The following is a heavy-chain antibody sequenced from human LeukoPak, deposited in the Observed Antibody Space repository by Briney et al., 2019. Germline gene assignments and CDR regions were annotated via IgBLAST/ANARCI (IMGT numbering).Heavy chain of an antibody. CDR3: TRGAVNDYGDGQHFQH. J-gene: IGHJ1*01. CDR2: ISSKAYGGAS. Sequence: GGSLRLSCTASGFTFGDYAMSWVRQAPGKGLEWVGFISSKAYGGASEYAASVKGRFTFSRDDSESIAYVQMNSLETEDAAVYYCTRGAVNDYGDGQHFQHWGQGTLVTVSS. CDR1: GFTFGDYA. D-gene: IGHD4-17*01. V-gene: IGHV3-49*04.